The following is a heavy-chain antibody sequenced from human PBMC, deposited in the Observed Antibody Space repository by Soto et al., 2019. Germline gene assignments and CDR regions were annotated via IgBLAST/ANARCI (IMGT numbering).Heavy chain of an antibody. Sequence: GSLLPSGSASGSTFSSYAMSGVRQAPGKGLEWVSAISGSGGGTYYADSVKGRFTISRDNSKNTLYLQMNSLRVEDTAVYYCAKTLYYYDSSGQYYFDYWGQGTLVTVSS. J-gene: IGHJ4*02. CDR2: ISGSGGGT. CDR1: GSTFSSYA. CDR3: AKTLYYYDSSGQYYFDY. D-gene: IGHD3-22*01. V-gene: IGHV3-23*01.